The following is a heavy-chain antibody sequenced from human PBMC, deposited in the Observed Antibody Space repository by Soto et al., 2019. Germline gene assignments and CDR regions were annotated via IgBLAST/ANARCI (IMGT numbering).Heavy chain of an antibody. V-gene: IGHV3-15*01. CDR1: GFLFNNAW. CDR3: STDSYDFVWGSYRFLRY. J-gene: IGHJ4*02. Sequence: PGGALRLSCEASGFLFNNAWMSWVRQPPGKGLEWVGRIKRKTDGATTDYAPPVRGRFTISRDDSKNTLYLQMNSLKTEDTAVYFCSTDSYDFVWGSYRFLRYRGQGTLVTVSS. CDR2: IKRKTDGATT. D-gene: IGHD3-16*02.